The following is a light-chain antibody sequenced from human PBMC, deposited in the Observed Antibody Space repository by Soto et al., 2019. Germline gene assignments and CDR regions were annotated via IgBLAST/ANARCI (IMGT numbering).Light chain of an antibody. CDR3: SSYTSSNTLYV. Sequence: QSALTQPASVSGSPGQSITISCTGTSSDVGGYNYVSWYQQHPGKAPKLIISDVSNRPSGVSNRFSGSKSGDTASLTISGLQAEDEADYYCSSYTSSNTLYVFGTGTKLTV. CDR1: SSDVGGYNY. CDR2: DVS. J-gene: IGLJ1*01. V-gene: IGLV2-14*01.